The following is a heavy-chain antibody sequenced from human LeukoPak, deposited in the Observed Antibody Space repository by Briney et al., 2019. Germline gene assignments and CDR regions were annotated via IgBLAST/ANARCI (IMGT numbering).Heavy chain of an antibody. CDR2: ISSSGSPI. CDR3: ARDILVFATYFDY. CDR1: GFTFSDYY. J-gene: IGHJ4*02. D-gene: IGHD2-21*01. Sequence: GGSLRLSCAASGFTFSDYYMSWIRQAPGKGLEWVSYISSSGSPIYYADPVKGRFTISRDNAKSSLYLQMNSLRAEDTAVYYCARDILVFATYFDYWGQGTLVTVSS. V-gene: IGHV3-11*01.